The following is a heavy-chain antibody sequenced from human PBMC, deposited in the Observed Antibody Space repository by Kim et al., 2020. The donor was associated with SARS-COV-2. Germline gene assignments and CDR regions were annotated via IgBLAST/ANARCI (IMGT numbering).Heavy chain of an antibody. CDR3: ARVITMIVVVTPKYNWFDP. V-gene: IGHV4-31*03. CDR1: GGSISSGSYY. CDR2: IYYSGST. J-gene: IGHJ5*02. Sequence: SETLSLTCTVSGGSISSGSYYWSWIRQHPGKGLEWIGYIYYSGSTYYNPSLKSRVTISVDTSKNQFSLKLSSVTAADTAVYYCARVITMIVVVTPKYNWFDPWGQGTLVTVSS. D-gene: IGHD3-22*01.